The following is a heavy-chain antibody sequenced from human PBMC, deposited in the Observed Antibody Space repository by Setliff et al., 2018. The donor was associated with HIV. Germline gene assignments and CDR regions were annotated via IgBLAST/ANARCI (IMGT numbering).Heavy chain of an antibody. CDR1: GGSFSGYY. J-gene: IGHJ4*02. D-gene: IGHD6-19*01. Sequence: PSETLSLTCAVYGGSFSGYYWSWIRQSPGEGLEWLGGINHSGNTYYNPSLKRRVTISVDTSKNQFSLKLDSVTAADTAVYYCARDNEQMAVPGAVFDYWGQGTLVTVSS. CDR3: ARDNEQMAVPGAVFDY. V-gene: IGHV4-34*01. CDR2: INHSGNT.